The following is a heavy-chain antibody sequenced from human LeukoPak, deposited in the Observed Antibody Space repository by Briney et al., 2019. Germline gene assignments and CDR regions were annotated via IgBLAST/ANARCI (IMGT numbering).Heavy chain of an antibody. J-gene: IGHJ4*02. CDR2: INAGNGNT. CDR3: ASPARSSGWFGNFDY. Sequence: GASVKVSCKASGYTFTSYAMHWVRQAPGQRLEWMGWINAGNGNTKYSQKFQGRVTITRDTSASTAYMELSSLRSEDTAVYYCASPARSSGWFGNFDYWGQGTLVTVSS. CDR1: GYTFTSYA. V-gene: IGHV1-3*01. D-gene: IGHD6-19*01.